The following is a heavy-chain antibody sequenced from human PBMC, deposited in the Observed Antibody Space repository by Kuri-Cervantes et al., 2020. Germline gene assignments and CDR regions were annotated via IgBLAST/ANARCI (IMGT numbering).Heavy chain of an antibody. CDR1: GGSISGSSYY. J-gene: IGHJ5*02. CDR3: ARDRVSYSSSWPNWFDP. CDR2: IYHSGST. V-gene: IGHV4-39*07. Sequence: GSLRLSCTVSGGSISGSSYYWGWIRQPPGKGLEWVGSIYHSGSTYYNPSLKSRVTISVDTSKNQFSLKLSSVTAADTAVYYCARDRVSYSSSWPNWFDPWGQGTLVTVSS. D-gene: IGHD6-13*01.